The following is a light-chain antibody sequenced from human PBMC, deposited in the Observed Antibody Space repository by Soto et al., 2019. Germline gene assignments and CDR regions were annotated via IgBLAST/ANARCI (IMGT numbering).Light chain of an antibody. CDR1: QTVYNGY. J-gene: IGKJ1*01. CDR3: QQYVSSPRT. CDR2: GAS. Sequence: EKVLTQSPGTLSLSPGERSSLSCRSSQTVYNGYLAWYQQKPGQAPRLLIYGASSRATGIPDRFSGSGSGTDFTLTIRRLEPEDFAVYYCQQYVSSPRTFGQGTKVDIK. V-gene: IGKV3-20*01.